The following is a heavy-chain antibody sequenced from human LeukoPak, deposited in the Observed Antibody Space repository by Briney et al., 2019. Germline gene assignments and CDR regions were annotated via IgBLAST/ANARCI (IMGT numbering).Heavy chain of an antibody. J-gene: IGHJ4*02. CDR2: ISDSGDYT. Sequence: GGSLTLSCAGSGFTFSSYAMSWVRQAPGQGLEWVSVISDSGDYTSYADSVRGRFTISRDNSRNTLYLQMISLRPEDTAVYYCAKDTSIGKYCTNGVCSPFDYWGPGTLVTVSS. CDR1: GFTFSSYA. CDR3: AKDTSIGKYCTNGVCSPFDY. D-gene: IGHD2-8*01. V-gene: IGHV3-23*01.